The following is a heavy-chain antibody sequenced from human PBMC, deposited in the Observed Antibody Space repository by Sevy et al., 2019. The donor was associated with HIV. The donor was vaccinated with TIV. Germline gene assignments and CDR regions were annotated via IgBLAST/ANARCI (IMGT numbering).Heavy chain of an antibody. J-gene: IGHJ5*02. Sequence: SETLSLTCTVSGGSISSYYWSWIRQPPGKGLEWIGYIYYSGSTNYNPSLKSRVTISVDTSTNQFSLKLSAVTAADTAVYYCARGGLDRAVAGGDARFDPWGQGTLVTVSS. CDR1: GGSISSYY. CDR2: IYYSGST. V-gene: IGHV4-59*13. CDR3: ARGGLDRAVAGGDARFDP. D-gene: IGHD6-19*01.